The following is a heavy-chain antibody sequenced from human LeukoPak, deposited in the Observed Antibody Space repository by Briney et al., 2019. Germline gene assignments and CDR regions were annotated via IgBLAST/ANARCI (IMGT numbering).Heavy chain of an antibody. Sequence: ASVKVSCKASGYTFTSYDINCVRQATGRGLEWMGWMNPNSGNTGYAQKFQGGVTMTRNTSISTAYMELSSLRSEDTAVYYCARGRGYCSSTSCYRFDPWGQGTLVTVSS. CDR3: ARGRGYCSSTSCYRFDP. V-gene: IGHV1-8*01. J-gene: IGHJ5*02. CDR1: GYTFTSYD. CDR2: MNPNSGNT. D-gene: IGHD2-2*03.